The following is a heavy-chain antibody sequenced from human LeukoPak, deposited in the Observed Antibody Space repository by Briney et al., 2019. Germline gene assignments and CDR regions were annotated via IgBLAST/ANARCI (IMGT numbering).Heavy chain of an antibody. CDR2: IWYDGSNK. CDR1: GFTFSSYG. CDR3: AKDQLGYCTNGVCSRFDY. V-gene: IGHV3-33*06. J-gene: IGHJ4*02. Sequence: PGGSLRLSCAASGFTFSSYGMHWVRQAPGKGLEWVAVIWYDGSNKYYADSVKGRFTISRDNSKNTLYLQMNSLRAEDTAVYYCAKDQLGYCTNGVCSRFDYWGQGTLVTVSS. D-gene: IGHD2-8*01.